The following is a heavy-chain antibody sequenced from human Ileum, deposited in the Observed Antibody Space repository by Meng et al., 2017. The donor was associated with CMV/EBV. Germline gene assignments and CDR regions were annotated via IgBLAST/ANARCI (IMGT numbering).Heavy chain of an antibody. D-gene: IGHD1-1*01. Sequence: SETLSLTCTVSGDSIRSHYWSWIRQPPGKGLEWMGYVYYSGAATYSPSLRSRLSISVDTSKNQVSLNLRSVTAADTALYFCARGIGHAGNNSHDYWGQGTLVTVSS. CDR3: ARGIGHAGNNSHDY. CDR2: VYYSGAA. V-gene: IGHV4-59*11. J-gene: IGHJ4*02. CDR1: GDSIRSHY.